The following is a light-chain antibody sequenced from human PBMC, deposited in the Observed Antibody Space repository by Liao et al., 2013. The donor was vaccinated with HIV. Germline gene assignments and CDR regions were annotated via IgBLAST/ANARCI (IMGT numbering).Light chain of an antibody. V-gene: IGLV3-1*01. Sequence: SYELTQPPSVSVSPGQTASITCSGDKLGDKYACWYQQKPGQSPVLVIYQDSKRPSGIPERFSGSNSGNTATLTISRVEAGDEADYYCQVWDSSTDHYVFG. CDR2: QDS. CDR3: QVWDSSTDHYV. J-gene: IGLJ1*01. CDR1: KLGDKY.